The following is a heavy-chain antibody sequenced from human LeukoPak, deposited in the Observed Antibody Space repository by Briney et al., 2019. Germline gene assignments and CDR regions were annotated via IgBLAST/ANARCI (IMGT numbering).Heavy chain of an antibody. CDR2: ISHIGNT. D-gene: IGHD1-1*01. Sequence: PSGTLSLTCAVSGDSISSPNWWSWVRQPPGKGLEWIGEISHIGNTNYNASLESRVTISLDKSKNQFSLKLSSVTAADTAVYFCARVTGTTPFDYWGQGTQVTVSS. CDR1: GDSISSPNW. CDR3: ARVTGTTPFDY. J-gene: IGHJ4*02. V-gene: IGHV4-4*02.